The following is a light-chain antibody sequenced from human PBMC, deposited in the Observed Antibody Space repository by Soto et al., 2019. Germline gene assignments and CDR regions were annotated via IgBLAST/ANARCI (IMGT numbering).Light chain of an antibody. CDR3: QQRSNWPIT. J-gene: IGKJ5*01. Sequence: DVVLTQSPLSLPVTLGQPASISCISIQILFDSDDGTTYLDWYLQKPGQSPQLLMYDASKRAIGVPVRISGSGYGTDFTLTISYLDLEDFGFYYCQQRSNWPITFGQGTRLEIK. CDR2: DAS. V-gene: IGKV2-40*01. CDR1: QILFDSDDGTTY.